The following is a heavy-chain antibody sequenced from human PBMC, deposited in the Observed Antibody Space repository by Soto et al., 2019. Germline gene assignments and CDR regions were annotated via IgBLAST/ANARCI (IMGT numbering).Heavy chain of an antibody. CDR2: ISLYSDGT. D-gene: IGHD5-12*01. V-gene: IGHV1-18*01. CDR1: GYTFSNYG. Sequence: ASVKVSCKTSGYTFSNYGITWVRQAPGQPLEWLGWISLYSDGTNYAQKFQGRVSMTTDTSTTTAYMELRSLRSEDTAVYYCASGSSGYDWILSRYYGMDVWGKGTTVTVAS. J-gene: IGHJ6*04. CDR3: ASGSSGYDWILSRYYGMDV.